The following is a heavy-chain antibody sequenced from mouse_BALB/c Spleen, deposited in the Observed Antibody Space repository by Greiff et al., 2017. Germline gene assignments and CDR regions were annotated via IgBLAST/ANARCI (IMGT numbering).Heavy chain of an antibody. D-gene: IGHD1-2*01. Sequence: EVMLVESGGGLVQPGGSRKLSCAASGFTFSSFGMHWVRQAPEKGLEWVAYISSGSSTIYYADTVKGRFTISRDNPKNTLFLQMTSLRSEDTAMYYCATLRHGGAYWGQGTLVTVSA. CDR3: ATLRHGGAY. CDR1: GFTFSSFG. CDR2: ISSGSSTI. J-gene: IGHJ3*01. V-gene: IGHV5-17*02.